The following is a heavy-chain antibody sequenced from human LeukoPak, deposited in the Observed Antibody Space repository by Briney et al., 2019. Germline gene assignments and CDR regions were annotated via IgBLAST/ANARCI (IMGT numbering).Heavy chain of an antibody. D-gene: IGHD3-3*01. Sequence: SETLSLTCTVSGYSISSGYYWGWIRQPPGKGLEWIGEIYHSGSTNYNPSLKSRVTISVDKSKNQFSLKLSSVTAADTAVYYCARNRFGVAGGWFDPWGQGTLVTVSS. CDR1: GYSISSGYY. CDR3: ARNRFGVAGGWFDP. CDR2: IYHSGST. J-gene: IGHJ5*02. V-gene: IGHV4-38-2*02.